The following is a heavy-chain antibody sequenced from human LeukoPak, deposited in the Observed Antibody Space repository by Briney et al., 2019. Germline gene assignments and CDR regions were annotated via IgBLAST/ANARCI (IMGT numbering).Heavy chain of an antibody. D-gene: IGHD6-19*01. V-gene: IGHV4-34*01. CDR3: ARRPSSGWGKSWYFDL. CDR2: INHSGST. Sequence: SETLSLTCAVYGGSFSGYYWSWIRQPPGKGLEWIGEINHSGSTNYNPSLKSRVTISVDTSKNQFSLKLSSVTAADTAVYYCARRPSSGWGKSWYFDLWGRGTLVTVSS. CDR1: GGSFSGYY. J-gene: IGHJ2*01.